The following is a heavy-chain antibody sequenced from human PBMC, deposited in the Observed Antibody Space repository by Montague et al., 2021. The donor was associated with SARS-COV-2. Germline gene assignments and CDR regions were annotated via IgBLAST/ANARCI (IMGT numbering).Heavy chain of an antibody. D-gene: IGHD1-26*01. CDR1: GGSIRSGSYY. CDR2: IRTTGHT. CDR3: ARFGSGTLEFDL. Sequence: TLSLTCTVSGGSIRSGSYYSSWIRQPAGKGLEWIGRIRTTGHTDYXSSLESRVFVSVDTSTNQFSLSLTSVTAADTAVYFCARFGSGTLEFDLWGQGTLVTVSS. J-gene: IGHJ4*02. V-gene: IGHV4-61*02.